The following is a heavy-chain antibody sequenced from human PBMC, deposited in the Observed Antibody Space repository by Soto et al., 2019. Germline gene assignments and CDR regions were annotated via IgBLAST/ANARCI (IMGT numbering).Heavy chain of an antibody. CDR1: GGSISSYY. D-gene: IGHD3-16*02. J-gene: IGHJ4*02. CDR2: IYYSGST. CDR3: ARSPYYVWGSYRSLFYFDY. V-gene: IGHV4-59*01. Sequence: SETLSLTCTVSGGSISSYYWSWIRQPPGKGLEWIGYIYYSGSTNYNPSLKSRVTISVDTSKNQFSLKLSSVTAADTAVYYCARSPYYVWGSYRSLFYFDYWGQGTLVTVSS.